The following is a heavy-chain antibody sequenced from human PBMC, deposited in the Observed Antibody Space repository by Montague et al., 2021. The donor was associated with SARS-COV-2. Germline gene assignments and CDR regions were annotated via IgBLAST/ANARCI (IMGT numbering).Heavy chain of an antibody. CDR1: GFTFSSYA. Sequence: SLRLSCAASGFTFSSYAMHWVRQAPGKGLEWVAVISYDGSNKYYADSVKGRFTISRDNSKNTLYLQMNSLRAEDTAVYYCARGPGGGYFDWLDYWGQGTLVTVSS. CDR3: ARGPGGGYFDWLDY. CDR2: ISYDGSNK. D-gene: IGHD3-9*01. J-gene: IGHJ4*02. V-gene: IGHV3-30*04.